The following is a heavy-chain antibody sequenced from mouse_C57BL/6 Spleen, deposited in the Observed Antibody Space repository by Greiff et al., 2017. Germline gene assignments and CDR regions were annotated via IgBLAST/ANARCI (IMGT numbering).Heavy chain of an antibody. CDR3: ASDYGSSFYAMDY. V-gene: IGHV1-55*01. J-gene: IGHJ4*01. D-gene: IGHD1-1*01. CDR2: IYPGSGST. CDR1: GYTFTSYW. Sequence: QVQLQQSGAELVKPGASVKMSCKASGYTFTSYWITWVKQRPGQGLEWIGDIYPGSGSTNYNEKFKSKATLTVDTSSSTAYMQLSSLTSEDSAVYYCASDYGSSFYAMDYWGQGTSVTVSS.